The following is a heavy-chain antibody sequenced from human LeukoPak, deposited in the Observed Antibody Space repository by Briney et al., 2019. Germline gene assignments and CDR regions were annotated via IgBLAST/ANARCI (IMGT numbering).Heavy chain of an antibody. V-gene: IGHV1-18*01. CDR2: INTYNGNT. Sequence: GASVKVPCKASDYTFSNYGISWVRQAPGQGLEWMGWINTYNGNTNYAQRLQGRVTMTIDTSTSTAYMELRRLRSDDTAMYYCAGDLDFWSGYLDYWGQGTLVTVSS. J-gene: IGHJ4*02. D-gene: IGHD3-3*01. CDR3: AGDLDFWSGYLDY. CDR1: DYTFSNYG.